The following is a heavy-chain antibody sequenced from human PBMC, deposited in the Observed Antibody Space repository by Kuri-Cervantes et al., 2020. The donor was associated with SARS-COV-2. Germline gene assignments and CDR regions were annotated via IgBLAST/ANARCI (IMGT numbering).Heavy chain of an antibody. J-gene: IGHJ4*02. Sequence: GESLKISCAASGFTFSSYSMNWVRQAPGKGLEWVAVISYDGSNKYYADSVKGRFTISRDNAKNSLYLQMNSLRAEDTALYYCAKASWVIPADNYFDYWGQGTLVTVSS. V-gene: IGHV3-30*18. D-gene: IGHD2-2*01. CDR1: GFTFSSYS. CDR2: ISYDGSNK. CDR3: AKASWVIPADNYFDY.